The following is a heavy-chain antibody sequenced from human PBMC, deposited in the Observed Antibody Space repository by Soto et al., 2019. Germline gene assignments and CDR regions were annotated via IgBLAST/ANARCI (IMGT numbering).Heavy chain of an antibody. Sequence: SETLSLTCTVSGDSINSGANYWSWIRQHPGKGLEWIGYIYYSGSAYYNPSLGSRVTMSVDTSKNQFSLKLSSVTAADTAVYYCARGIQLWPITYYFDYWGQGTLVTVSS. CDR2: IYYSGSA. D-gene: IGHD5-18*01. J-gene: IGHJ4*02. CDR3: ARGIQLWPITYYFDY. CDR1: GDSINSGANY. V-gene: IGHV4-31*03.